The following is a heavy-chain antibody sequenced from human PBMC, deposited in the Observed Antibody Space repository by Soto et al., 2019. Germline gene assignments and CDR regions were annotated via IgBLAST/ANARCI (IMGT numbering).Heavy chain of an antibody. Sequence: ASVKVSCKASGYTFTSYGISWVRQAPGQGLEWMGWISAYNGNTNYAQKPQGRVTMTTDTSTSTAYMELRSLRSDDTAVYYCARGRPYDFWSGYNLGYYYYGMDVWGQGTTVTVSS. CDR2: ISAYNGNT. J-gene: IGHJ6*02. CDR3: ARGRPYDFWSGYNLGYYYYGMDV. D-gene: IGHD3-3*01. CDR1: GYTFTSYG. V-gene: IGHV1-18*01.